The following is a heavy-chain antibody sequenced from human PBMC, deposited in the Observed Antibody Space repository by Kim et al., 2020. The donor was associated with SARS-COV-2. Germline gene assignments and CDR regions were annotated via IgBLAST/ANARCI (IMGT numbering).Heavy chain of an antibody. CDR3: AKMKGLQWTNYAMDV. V-gene: IGHV3-23*01. J-gene: IGHJ6*02. CDR1: GLPFSNFA. D-gene: IGHD6-19*01. Sequence: GGSLRLSCTASGLPFSNFAMSWVRQAPGKGLDWVSTITGNGGIYQTDSVKGRFTNSRDNSKSTLYLQLNNLGAEDTAIYYCAKMKGLQWTNYAMDVWGQGTMVTVSS. CDR2: ITGNGGI.